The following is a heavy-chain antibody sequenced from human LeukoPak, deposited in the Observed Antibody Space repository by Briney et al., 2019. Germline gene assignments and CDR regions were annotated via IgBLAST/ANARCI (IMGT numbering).Heavy chain of an antibody. J-gene: IGHJ4*02. CDR3: ARDRLRFDY. CDR2: ISASGSTK. D-gene: IGHD4-17*01. V-gene: IGHV3-48*01. CDR1: GFAFSNYG. Sequence: GGSLRLSCAASGFAFSNYGMNWVRQAPGKGLEWISYISASGSTKYYADSVKGRFTISRENAKNSLYLQMDSLRPEDTAVYYCARDRLRFDYWGQGTLVTVSS.